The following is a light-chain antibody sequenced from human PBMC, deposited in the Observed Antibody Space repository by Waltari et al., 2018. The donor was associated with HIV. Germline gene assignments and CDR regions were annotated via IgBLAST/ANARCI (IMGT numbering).Light chain of an antibody. CDR3: QQYGSSPLT. CDR1: QSVTSSF. J-gene: IGKJ4*01. CDR2: GAS. V-gene: IGKV3-20*01. Sequence: GTLSCRASQSVTSSFLSWYQQKPGQAPRLLIYGASSRATGIPDRFSGGGSGTDFTLTISRLEPEDFAVYYCQQYGSSPLTFGGGTKVDIK.